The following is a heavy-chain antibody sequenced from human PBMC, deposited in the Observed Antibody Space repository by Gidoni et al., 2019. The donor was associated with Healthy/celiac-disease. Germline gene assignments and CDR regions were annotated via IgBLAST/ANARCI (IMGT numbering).Heavy chain of an antibody. D-gene: IGHD3-3*01. Sequence: EVQLVESGGGLVQPGGSLRLSCAASGFTFSSYWMSWVRQAPGKGLEWVANIKQDGSEKYYVDSVKGRFTISRDNAKNSLYLQMNSLRAEDTAVYYCARADFWSAPWVVYYGMDVWGQGTTVTVSS. J-gene: IGHJ6*02. V-gene: IGHV3-7*01. CDR3: ARADFWSAPWVVYYGMDV. CDR1: GFTFSSYW. CDR2: IKQDGSEK.